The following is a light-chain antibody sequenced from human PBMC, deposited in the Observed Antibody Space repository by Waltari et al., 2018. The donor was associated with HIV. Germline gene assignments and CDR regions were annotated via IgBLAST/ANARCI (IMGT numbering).Light chain of an antibody. J-gene: IGLJ1*01. V-gene: IGLV3-25*03. Sequence: SYELTQPPSVSVSPGQTARITCSGDALPNQNASLFRQKPGQAPVLVIYKDSERPSGIPERFSGSSSGTTVTLTISGVQAEDEADYFCQSADSSGTYLYVFGTGTKVTVL. CDR3: QSADSSGTYLYV. CDR2: KDS. CDR1: ALPNQN.